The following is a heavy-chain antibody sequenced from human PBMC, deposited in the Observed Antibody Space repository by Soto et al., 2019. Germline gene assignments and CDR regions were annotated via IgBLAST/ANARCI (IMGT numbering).Heavy chain of an antibody. J-gene: IGHJ4*02. V-gene: IGHV3-9*01. D-gene: IGHD2-15*01. Sequence: GGWLRSSSATSGFTFGESSMHWVRQVPGKGLEWVSGISWNSADIGYADSVKGRFTISRDNAKNSLYLQMDSLRPEDAALYYCAKDKIYSCRGGSCYLDSRCQGPL. CDR1: GFTFGESS. CDR2: ISWNSADI. CDR3: AKDKIYSCRGGSCYLDS.